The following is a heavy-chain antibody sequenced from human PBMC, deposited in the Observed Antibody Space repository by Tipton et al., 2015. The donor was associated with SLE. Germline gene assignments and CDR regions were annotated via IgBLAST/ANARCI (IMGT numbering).Heavy chain of an antibody. D-gene: IGHD3-10*01. CDR3: ARGYGSGSYDYYYGMDV. Sequence: TLSLTCTVSDGSISSSNYYWGWIRQPPGKGLEWIGSIFYTGSTYYNPSLKSRVTISVDRSKNQFSLKLSSVTAADTAVYYCARGYGSGSYDYYYGMDVWGQGTTVTVSS. V-gene: IGHV4-39*07. J-gene: IGHJ6*02. CDR2: IFYTGST. CDR1: DGSISSSNYY.